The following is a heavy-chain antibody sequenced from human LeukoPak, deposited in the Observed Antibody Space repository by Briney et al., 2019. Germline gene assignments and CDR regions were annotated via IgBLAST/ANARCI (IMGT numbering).Heavy chain of an antibody. J-gene: IGHJ5*02. D-gene: IGHD3-3*01. CDR3: ARDPAPTIFGVVLGGNWFDP. V-gene: IGHV1-69*05. Sequence: GASVKVSCKASGGTFSSYAISWVRQAPGQGLEWMGGIIPIFGTANYAQKFQGRVTITTDESTSTAYMELSSLRSEDTAVYYCARDPAPTIFGVVLGGNWFDPWGQGTLVTVSS. CDR2: IIPIFGTA. CDR1: GGTFSSYA.